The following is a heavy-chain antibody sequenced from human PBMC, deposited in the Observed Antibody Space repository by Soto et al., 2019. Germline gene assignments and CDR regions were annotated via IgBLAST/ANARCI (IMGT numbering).Heavy chain of an antibody. Sequence: YAMHWVRQAPGKGLEWVAVISYDGSNKYYADSVKGRFTISRDNSKNTLYLQMNSLRAEDTAVYYCARDVVDRWLQFYGGFLDYWGQGTLVTVSS. CDR2: ISYDGSNK. J-gene: IGHJ4*02. V-gene: IGHV3-30-3*01. D-gene: IGHD5-12*01. CDR1: YA. CDR3: ARDVVDRWLQFYGGFLDY.